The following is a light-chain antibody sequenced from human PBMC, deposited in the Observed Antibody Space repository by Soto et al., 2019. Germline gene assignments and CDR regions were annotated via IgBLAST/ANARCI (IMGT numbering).Light chain of an antibody. CDR3: EQYNNWPPS. Sequence: KATLSCRASQSVSSNLAWYQQKPGQAPRLLIYGASTRATGIPARFSGSGSGIEFNITINSPQPEYWHSYYCEQYNNWPPSFGQGTRLEIK. CDR2: GAS. CDR1: QSVSSN. V-gene: IGKV3-15*01. J-gene: IGKJ5*01.